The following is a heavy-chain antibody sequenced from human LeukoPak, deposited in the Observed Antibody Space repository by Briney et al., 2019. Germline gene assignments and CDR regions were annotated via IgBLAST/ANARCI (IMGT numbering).Heavy chain of an antibody. CDR2: IKQDGSEK. D-gene: IGHD3-10*01. J-gene: IGHJ5*02. V-gene: IGHV3-7*05. Sequence: GGSLRLSCAASGFTLSTYWMTWVRQAPGKGLEWVANIKQDGSEKYYADSVKGRFTISRDNVMNSLYLHMNSLRDDDTAVYYCVRGSSGTAVRGVSWAWFDPWGQGTLVTVSS. CDR1: GFTLSTYW. CDR3: VRGSSGTAVRGVSWAWFDP.